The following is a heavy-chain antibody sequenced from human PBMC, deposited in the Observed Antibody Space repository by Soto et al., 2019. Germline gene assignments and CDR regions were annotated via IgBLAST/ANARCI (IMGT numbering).Heavy chain of an antibody. V-gene: IGHV1-2*04. J-gene: IGHJ5*02. CDR2: INPNSGGT. CDR3: ARGLSATLVHVVVTAILDVWFDP. Sequence: ASVKVSCKASGYTFTGYYMHWVRQAPGQGLEWMGWINPNSGGTNYAQKFQGWVTMTRDTSISTAYMELSRLRSDDTAVYYCARGLSATLVHVVVTAILDVWFDPWGQGTLVTVSS. D-gene: IGHD2-21*02. CDR1: GYTFTGYY.